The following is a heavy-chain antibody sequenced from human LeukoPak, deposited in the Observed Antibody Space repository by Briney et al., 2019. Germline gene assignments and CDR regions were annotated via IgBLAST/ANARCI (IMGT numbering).Heavy chain of an antibody. CDR3: ASIGGQKKYCSSTSCYPPKAYNWFDP. Sequence: PSETLSLTCTVSGGSISSSSYYWGWIRQPPGKGLEWIGSIYYSGSTYYNPSLKSRVTISVDTSKNQFSLKLSSVTAADTAVYYCASIGGQKKYCSSTSCYPPKAYNWFDPWGQGTLVTVSS. D-gene: IGHD2-2*01. J-gene: IGHJ5*02. V-gene: IGHV4-39*07. CDR2: IYYSGST. CDR1: GGSISSSSYY.